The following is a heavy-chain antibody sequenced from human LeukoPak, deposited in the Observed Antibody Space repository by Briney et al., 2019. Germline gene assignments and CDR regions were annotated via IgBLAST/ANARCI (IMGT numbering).Heavy chain of an antibody. V-gene: IGHV1-18*01. D-gene: IGHD3-22*01. J-gene: IGHJ4*02. CDR3: ARFDFYYYDSSGYCDY. CDR1: GYTFTSYG. Sequence: ASVKVSCKASGYTFTSYGISWVRQAPGQGLEWMGWISAYNGNTNYAQKLQGRVTMTTDTSTSTAYMELRSLRSDDTAVYYCARFDFYYYDSSGYCDYWGQGTLVTVSS. CDR2: ISAYNGNT.